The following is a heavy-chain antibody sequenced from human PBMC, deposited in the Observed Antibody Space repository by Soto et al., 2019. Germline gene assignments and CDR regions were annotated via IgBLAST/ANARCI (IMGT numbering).Heavy chain of an antibody. Sequence: EVQLVESGGGLVQPGGSLRLSCAASGFTFSSYWMHWVRQAPGKGLVWVSRINGDGSSTSYADSVKGRFTISRDNAKNTLYLQMNSLRAEDTAVYYCARDRDDSSGYYYYYYMDVWGKGTTVTVSS. CDR3: ARDRDDSSGYYYYYYMDV. D-gene: IGHD3-22*01. CDR1: GFTFSSYW. V-gene: IGHV3-74*01. J-gene: IGHJ6*03. CDR2: INGDGSST.